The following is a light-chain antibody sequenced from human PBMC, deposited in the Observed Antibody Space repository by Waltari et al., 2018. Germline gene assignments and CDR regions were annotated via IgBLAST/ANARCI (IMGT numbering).Light chain of an antibody. CDR1: NSNVGSYNL. J-gene: IGLJ2*01. CDR3: CSNVGSSVF. CDR2: EGN. Sequence: QSALTQPASVSGSPGQSITISCTGFNSNVGSYNLLSWYQKHPGKAPKLLIYEGNRRPSGVSNRFSGSKSDNTASLTLSGLQAEDEADYYCCSNVGSSVFFGGGTKLTVL. V-gene: IGLV2-23*03.